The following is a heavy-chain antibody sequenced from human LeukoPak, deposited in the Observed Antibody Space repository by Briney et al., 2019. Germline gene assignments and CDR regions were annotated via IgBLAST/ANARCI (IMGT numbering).Heavy chain of an antibody. V-gene: IGHV4-59*01. CDR3: ASSYSTDYYYYYMDV. D-gene: IGHD1-26*01. CDR2: IYYSGGT. Sequence: SETLSLTCTVSGGSISSYYWSWIRQPPGKGLEWIGFIYYSGGTNYNPSLKSRVTISVDTSKNQFSLKLSSVTAADTAVYYCASSYSTDYYYYYMDVWGKGATVTVSS. CDR1: GGSISSYY. J-gene: IGHJ6*03.